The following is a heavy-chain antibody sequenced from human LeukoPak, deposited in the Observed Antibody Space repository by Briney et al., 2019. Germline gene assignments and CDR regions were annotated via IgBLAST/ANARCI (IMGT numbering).Heavy chain of an antibody. CDR1: GFTFSSYS. J-gene: IGHJ4*02. CDR3: ARDPDSYGPFDY. V-gene: IGHV3-21*01. Sequence: GGSLRLSCAASGFTFSSYSMNWVRQAPGKGLEWVSSISSGSSYIYYADSVKGRFTISRDNAKNSLYLQMNSLRAEDTAVYYCARDPDSYGPFDYWGQGTLVTVSS. CDR2: ISSGSSYI. D-gene: IGHD5-18*01.